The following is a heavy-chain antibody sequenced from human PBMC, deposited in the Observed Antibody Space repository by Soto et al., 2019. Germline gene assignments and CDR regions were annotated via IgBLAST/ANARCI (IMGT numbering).Heavy chain of an antibody. CDR1: GGSFSGYY. CDR3: ARTSSITIFGVVINPRFDP. Sequence: PSETLSLTCAVYGGSFSGYYWSWIRQPPGKGLEWIGEINHSGSTNYNPSLKSRVTISVDTSKNQFSLKLSSVTAADTAVYYCARTSSITIFGVVINPRFDPWGQGTQVTVSS. D-gene: IGHD3-3*01. J-gene: IGHJ5*02. V-gene: IGHV4-34*01. CDR2: INHSGST.